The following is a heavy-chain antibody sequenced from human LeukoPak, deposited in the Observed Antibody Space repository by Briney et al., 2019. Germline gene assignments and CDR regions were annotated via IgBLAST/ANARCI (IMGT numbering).Heavy chain of an antibody. V-gene: IGHV4-34*01. CDR3: AKLVVPAAMNYYYYYMDV. CDR1: GGSFSGYY. D-gene: IGHD2-2*01. J-gene: IGHJ6*03. Sequence: SETLSLTCAVYGGSFSGYYWSWIRQPPGKGLEWIGEINHSGSTNYNPSLKSRVTISVDTSKNQFSLKLSSVTAADTAVYYCAKLVVPAAMNYYYYYMDVWGKGPTVTVSS. CDR2: INHSGST.